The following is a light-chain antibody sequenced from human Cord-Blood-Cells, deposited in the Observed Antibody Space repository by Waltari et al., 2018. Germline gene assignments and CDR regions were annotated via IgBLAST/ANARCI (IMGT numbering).Light chain of an antibody. CDR2: AAS. CDR3: QQSYSTPFT. J-gene: IGKJ3*01. V-gene: IGKV1-39*01. CDR1: QSISSY. Sequence: DIQMTQSPSSLSASVGDRVTITCRASQSISSYLNWYHQKPVKAPKLLIYAASSLQSGVPSRFSGSGSGTDFTLTISSLQPEDFATYYCQQSYSTPFTFGPGTKVDIK.